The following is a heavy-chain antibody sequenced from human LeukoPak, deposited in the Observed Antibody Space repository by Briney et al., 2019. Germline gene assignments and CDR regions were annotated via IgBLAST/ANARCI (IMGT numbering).Heavy chain of an antibody. CDR1: GVPMSSSHYY. Sequence: PSETLSLTCTVSGVPMSSSHYYWGWIRQPPGKGLEWIGTIYDSGNTNYNPSLRSRLTISVDTSRNQFSLKLSSVTAADTAVYYCARHDCDSSRCSVNWFDPWGQGTLVTVSS. V-gene: IGHV4-39*01. J-gene: IGHJ5*02. D-gene: IGHD2/OR15-2a*01. CDR2: IYDSGNT. CDR3: ARHDCDSSRCSVNWFDP.